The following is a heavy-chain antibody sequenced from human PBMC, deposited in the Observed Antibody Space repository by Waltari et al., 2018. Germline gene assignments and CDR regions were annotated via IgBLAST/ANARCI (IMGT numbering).Heavy chain of an antibody. J-gene: IGHJ6*03. V-gene: IGHV4-39*01. Sequence: QLQLQESGPGLLKPSETLSLTCTVSGGSISSSSYYWGWIRQPPGKGLEWIGSIYYSGSTYYNPSLKSRVTISVDTSKNQFSLKLSSVTAADTAVYYCASIAWELLRPYYYYMDVWGKGTTVTVSS. CDR1: GGSISSSSYY. CDR2: IYYSGST. D-gene: IGHD1-26*01. CDR3: ASIAWELLRPYYYYMDV.